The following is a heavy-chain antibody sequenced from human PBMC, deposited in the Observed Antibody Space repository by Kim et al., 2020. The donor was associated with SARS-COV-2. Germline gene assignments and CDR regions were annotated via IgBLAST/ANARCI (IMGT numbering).Heavy chain of an antibody. J-gene: IGHJ6*02. Sequence: VDSVKGRVTIAKDNDKNSLYLQMNSLRDEDTAVYYCARVAGTHYYYGMDVWGQGTTVTVSS. D-gene: IGHD1-1*01. V-gene: IGHV3-7*01. CDR3: ARVAGTHYYYGMDV.